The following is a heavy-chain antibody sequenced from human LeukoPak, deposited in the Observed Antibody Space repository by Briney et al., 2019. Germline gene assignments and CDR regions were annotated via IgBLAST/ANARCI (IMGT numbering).Heavy chain of an antibody. D-gene: IGHD3-3*01. CDR3: ARGDMYYDFWSGYYPSYFDY. CDR2: INHSGST. CDR1: GFTFSSYG. J-gene: IGHJ4*02. V-gene: IGHV4-34*01. Sequence: GSLRLSCAASGFTFSSYGMHWIRQPPGKGLEWIGEINHSGSTNYNPSLKSRVTISVDTSKNQFSLKLSSVTAADTAVYYCARGDMYYDFWSGYYPSYFDYWGQGTLVTVSS.